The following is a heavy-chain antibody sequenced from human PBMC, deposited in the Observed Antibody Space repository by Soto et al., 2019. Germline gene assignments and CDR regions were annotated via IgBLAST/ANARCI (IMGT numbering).Heavy chain of an antibody. V-gene: IGHV3-23*01. CDR2: ISGSGGST. D-gene: IGHD3-10*01. Sequence: EVQLLESGGGLVQPGGSLRLSCAASGFTFSSYAMSWVRQAPGKGLEWVSAISGSGGSTYYADSVKGRFTISRDNSKNTLYPQMNSLRAEDTAVYYCAKDLCYGSGCDCWGQGTLVTVSS. CDR3: AKDLCYGSGCDC. CDR1: GFTFSSYA. J-gene: IGHJ4*02.